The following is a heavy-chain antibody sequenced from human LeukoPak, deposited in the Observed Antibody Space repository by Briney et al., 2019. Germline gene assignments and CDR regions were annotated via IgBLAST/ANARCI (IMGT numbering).Heavy chain of an antibody. CDR3: ARRATHDYEYYFDY. CDR2: IYYNGST. Sequence: PSETLSLTCTVSGGSISSSSYYWGWIRQPPGTGLEWIGSIYYNGSTYYNPSLKSRVTISVDTSKNQFSMKLSSVTAADTAVYYCARRATHDYEYYFDYWGQGTLVTVSS. CDR1: GGSISSSSYY. V-gene: IGHV4-39*01. J-gene: IGHJ4*02. D-gene: IGHD4/OR15-4a*01.